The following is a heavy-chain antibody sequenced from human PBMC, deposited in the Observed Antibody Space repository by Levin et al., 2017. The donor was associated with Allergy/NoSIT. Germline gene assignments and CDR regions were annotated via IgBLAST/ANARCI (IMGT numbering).Heavy chain of an antibody. CDR2: ISYDGSNK. V-gene: IGHV3-30-3*01. Sequence: GESLKISCAASGFTFSSYAMHWVRQAPGKGLEWVAVISYDGSNKYYADSVKGRFTISRDNSKNTLYLQMNSLRAEDTAVYYCARDSTQYSSSWRNVPNAVDSWGQGTMVTVSS. CDR3: ARDSTQYSSSWRNVPNAVDS. D-gene: IGHD6-13*01. J-gene: IGHJ3*02. CDR1: GFTFSSYA.